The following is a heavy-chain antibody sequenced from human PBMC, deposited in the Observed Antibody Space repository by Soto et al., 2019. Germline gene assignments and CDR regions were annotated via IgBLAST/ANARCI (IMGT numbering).Heavy chain of an antibody. CDR3: VRRVASVDRSWFVP. J-gene: IGHJ5*02. Sequence: QVELVQSGAEVKKPGASVKVSCQASEDTFTHYDINWVRQATGQGLEWMGWMNPNTGNIDHAHKFQSSITITRDTSTRTVYMELCSLRSGDTAVYYGVRRVASVDRSWFVPWGQGTLVTFSS. V-gene: IGHV1-8*03. D-gene: IGHD5-12*01. CDR1: EDTFTHYD. CDR2: MNPNTGNI.